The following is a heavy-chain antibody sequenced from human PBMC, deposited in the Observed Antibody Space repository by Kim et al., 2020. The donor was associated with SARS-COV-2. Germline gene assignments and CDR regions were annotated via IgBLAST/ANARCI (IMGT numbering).Heavy chain of an antibody. D-gene: IGHD1-7*01. CDR2: ISSSSSYI. J-gene: IGHJ4*02. V-gene: IGHV3-21*01. Sequence: GGSLRLSCAASGFTFSSYSMNWVRQAPGKGLEWVSSISSSSSYIYYADSVKGRFTISRDNAKNSLYLQMNSLRAEDTAVYYCARVQGGTAMAFFDYWGQGTLVTVSS. CDR1: GFTFSSYS. CDR3: ARVQGGTAMAFFDY.